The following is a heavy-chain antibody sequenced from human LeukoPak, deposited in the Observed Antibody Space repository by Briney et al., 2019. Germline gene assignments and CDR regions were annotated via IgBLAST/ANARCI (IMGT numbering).Heavy chain of an antibody. CDR1: GYTFTGYY. V-gene: IGHV1-2*02. J-gene: IGHJ4*02. Sequence: GASVKVSCKASGYTFTGYYMHWVRQAPGQGLEWMGWINPNSGGTNYAQKFQGRVTMTRDTSISTAYMELSRLRSDDTAVYYRARVTNRVGAEEDYWGQGTLVTVSS. CDR3: ARVTNRVGAEEDY. CDR2: INPNSGGT. D-gene: IGHD1-26*01.